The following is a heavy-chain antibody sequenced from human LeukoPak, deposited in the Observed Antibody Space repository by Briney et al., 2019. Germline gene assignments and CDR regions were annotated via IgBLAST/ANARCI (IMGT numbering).Heavy chain of an antibody. CDR3: ARTYYDFWSGYYYYGMDV. V-gene: IGHV7-4-1*02. CDR2: INTNTGNP. Sequence: ASVKVSCKVSGYTLTELSMHWVRQAPGKGLGWMGWINTNTGNPTYAQGFTGRFVFSLDTSVSTAYLQISSLKAEDTAVYYCARTYYDFWSGYYYYGMDVWGQGTTVTVSS. D-gene: IGHD3-3*01. J-gene: IGHJ6*02. CDR1: GYTLTELS.